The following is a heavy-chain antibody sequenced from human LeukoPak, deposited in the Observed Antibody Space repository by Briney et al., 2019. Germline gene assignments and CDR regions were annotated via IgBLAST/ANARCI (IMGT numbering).Heavy chain of an antibody. V-gene: IGHV1-8*01. CDR2: MNPNSGNT. Sequence: ASVKVSCKASGYALTSYDINWVRQATGQGLEWMGWMNPNSGNTGYAQKFQGRVTMTRNTSISTAHMELSSLRSEDTAVYYCARGRRVVVPAASRYYFDYWGQGTLVTVSS. CDR1: GYALTSYD. CDR3: ARGRRVVVPAASRYYFDY. J-gene: IGHJ4*02. D-gene: IGHD2-2*01.